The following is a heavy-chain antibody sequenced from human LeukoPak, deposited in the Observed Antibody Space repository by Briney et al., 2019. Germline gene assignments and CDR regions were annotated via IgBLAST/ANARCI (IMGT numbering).Heavy chain of an antibody. CDR1: GGSISSGSYY. CDR2: IYYSGST. Sequence: SQTLSLTCTVSGGSISSGSYYWSWIRQPAGKGLEWIGYIYYSGSTNYNPSLKSRVTISVDTSKNQFSLKLSSVTAADTAVYYCARSPRNYYYYYYMDVWGKGTTVTISS. CDR3: ARSPRNYYYYYYMDV. J-gene: IGHJ6*03. V-gene: IGHV4-61*10.